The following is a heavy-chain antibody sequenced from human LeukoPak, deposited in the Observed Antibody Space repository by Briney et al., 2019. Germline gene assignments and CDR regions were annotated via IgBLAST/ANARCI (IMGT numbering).Heavy chain of an antibody. CDR2: FDPEDGET. Sequence: ASVKVSCKVSGYTLTELSMHWVRQAPGKGLEWMGGFDPEDGETIYAQKFQGRVTMTEDTSTDTAYMELSSLRSEDTAVYYCATDRSGWELTDAFDIWGQGTMVTVSS. CDR1: GYTLTELS. CDR3: ATDRSGWELTDAFDI. V-gene: IGHV1-24*01. D-gene: IGHD1-26*01. J-gene: IGHJ3*02.